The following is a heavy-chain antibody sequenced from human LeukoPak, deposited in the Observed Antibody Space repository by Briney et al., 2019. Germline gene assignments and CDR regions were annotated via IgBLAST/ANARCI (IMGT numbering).Heavy chain of an antibody. V-gene: IGHV1-8*02. J-gene: IGHJ3*02. Sequence: ASVKVSCKASGYTFTSYDINWVRQATGQGLEWMGWMNPNSGNTGHAQKFQGRVTMTRNTSISTAYMELSSLRSEDTAVYYCATRALITIFPDAFDIWGQGTMVTVSS. D-gene: IGHD3-3*01. CDR2: MNPNSGNT. CDR3: ATRALITIFPDAFDI. CDR1: GYTFTSYD.